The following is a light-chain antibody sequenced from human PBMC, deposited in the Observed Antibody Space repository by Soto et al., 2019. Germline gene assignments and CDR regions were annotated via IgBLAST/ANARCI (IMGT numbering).Light chain of an antibody. CDR3: QQYNDNWT. J-gene: IGKJ1*01. CDR2: KAS. Sequence: DIQMTQSPSTLSASVGDRVTITCRASQSISSWLAWYQQKPGKAPKLLIYKASTLRSGVPSRFSGSGSGTEFTLAISSLQPDDFATYYCQQYNDNWTFGQGTKV. CDR1: QSISSW. V-gene: IGKV1-5*03.